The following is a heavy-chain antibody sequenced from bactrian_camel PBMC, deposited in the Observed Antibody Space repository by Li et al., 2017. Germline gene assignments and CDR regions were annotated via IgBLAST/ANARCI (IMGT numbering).Heavy chain of an antibody. CDR1: AYTYSSNC. Sequence: HVQLVESGGGSVQAGGSLRLSCVASAYTYSSNCVGWFRQAPGKEREGVAAINTGDGSTFYSDSVKGRFTNSRDNAKNTVYLQMDSLMPEDTGMYYCAADLASKFLLQVGSELAFDYRGQGTQVTVS. CDR2: INTGDGST. D-gene: IGHD2*01. J-gene: IGHJ6*01. CDR3: AADLASKFLLQVGSELAFDY. V-gene: IGHV3S1*01.